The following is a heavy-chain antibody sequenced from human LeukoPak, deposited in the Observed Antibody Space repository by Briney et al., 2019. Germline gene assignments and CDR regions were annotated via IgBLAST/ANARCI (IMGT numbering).Heavy chain of an antibody. CDR2: ISSGGRPI. CDR3: ARIGAGSSRDY. V-gene: IGHV3-48*03. CDR1: GFTFSSYE. D-gene: IGHD6-13*01. Sequence: PGGSLRLSCAASGFTFSSYEMHWVRQAPGKGLEWVSYISSGGRPISYADSVKGRFTISRDNAKNSLYLQMNSLRAEDTAVYYCARIGAGSSRDYWGQGTLVTVSS. J-gene: IGHJ4*02.